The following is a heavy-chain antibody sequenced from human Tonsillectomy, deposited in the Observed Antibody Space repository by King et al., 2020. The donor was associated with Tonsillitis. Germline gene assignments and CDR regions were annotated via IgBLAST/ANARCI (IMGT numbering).Heavy chain of an antibody. J-gene: IGHJ4*02. CDR1: GFTFSSYA. Sequence: VQLVESGGGVVQPGRSLRLSCAASGFTFSSYAMHWVRQAPGKGLEWVAVISYYRSNKFYADSVKGRFTISRDNSKNKLYLQMNSLRAEDTAVYYCARDGRELTEDYYFEHWGQGTLVTVSS. CDR2: ISYYRSNK. D-gene: IGHD7-27*01. V-gene: IGHV3-30-3*01. CDR3: ARDGRELTEDYYFEH.